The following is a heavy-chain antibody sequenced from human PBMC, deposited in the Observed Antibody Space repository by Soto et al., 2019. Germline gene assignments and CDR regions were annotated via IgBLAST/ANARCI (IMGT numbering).Heavy chain of an antibody. D-gene: IGHD3-16*01. Sequence: VQLAESGGGLIQPGGSLRLSCAASGFTVSNNHMTWVRQAAGKGLELVSFVHGGGSTSYADSVKGRFTISRDNSKNTLYLQMDSLRAEDTAIYYCAGRLTTAASLDYWGRGTLVTVSS. V-gene: IGHV3-53*01. CDR3: AGRLTTAASLDY. CDR1: GFTVSNNH. J-gene: IGHJ4*02. CDR2: VHGGGST.